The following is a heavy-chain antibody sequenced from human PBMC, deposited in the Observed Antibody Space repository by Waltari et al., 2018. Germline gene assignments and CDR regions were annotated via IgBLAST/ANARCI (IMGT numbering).Heavy chain of an antibody. CDR1: GGSISSSSYY. CDR3: ARASATEPGWGIDY. CDR2: IYYRGST. J-gene: IGHJ4*02. V-gene: IGHV4-39*07. Sequence: QLQLQESGPGLVKPSETLSLTCTVSGGSISSSSYYWGWIRQPPGKGLEWIGSIYYRGSTYYNPPLKSRVTISVDTSKNQFSLKLSSVTAADTAVYYCARASATEPGWGIDYWGQGTLVTVSS. D-gene: IGHD1-26*01.